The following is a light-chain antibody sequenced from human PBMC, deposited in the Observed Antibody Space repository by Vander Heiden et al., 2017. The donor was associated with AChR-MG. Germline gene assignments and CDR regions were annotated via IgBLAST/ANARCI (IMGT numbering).Light chain of an antibody. CDR2: DVS. V-gene: IGLV2-11*01. CDR1: SSYVGRYNY. Sequence: QSALTQPRSVSGSPGQSVTISCTGTSSYVGRYNYVSWYQQHPGQGPKLMIYDVSQRPSGVPDRFSGSKSGNTAPLTISGLQAEDEADYYCSSYTGSDTRVFGGGTSMTVL. J-gene: IGLJ3*02. CDR3: SSYTGSDTRV.